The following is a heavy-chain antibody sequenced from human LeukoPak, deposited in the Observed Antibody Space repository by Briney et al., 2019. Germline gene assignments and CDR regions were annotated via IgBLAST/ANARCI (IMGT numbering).Heavy chain of an antibody. CDR2: ISYDGSNK. V-gene: IGHV3-30*04. CDR3: ARDLTILSGSGSYPLGY. J-gene: IGHJ4*02. CDR1: GFTFSSYA. Sequence: GGSLRLSCAASGFTFSSYAMHWVRQAPGKGLEWVAVISYDGSNKYYADSVKGRFTISRDNSMNTLYLQMNSLRAEDTAVYYCARDLTILSGSGSYPLGYWGQGTLVTVSS. D-gene: IGHD3-10*01.